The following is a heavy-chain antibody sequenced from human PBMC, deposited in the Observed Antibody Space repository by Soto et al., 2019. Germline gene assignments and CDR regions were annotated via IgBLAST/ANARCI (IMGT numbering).Heavy chain of an antibody. J-gene: IGHJ4*02. CDR3: AKSSPQTGMRGPDDY. D-gene: IGHD1-1*01. CDR2: ISGSGGST. CDR1: GFTFSSYA. V-gene: IGHV3-23*01. Sequence: EVQLLESGGGLVQPGGSLRLSCAASGFTFSSYAMSWVRQAPGKGLEWVSVISGSGGSTYYADSVKGRFTISRDNSKNSLYLQMNRLRGEDTAVYYCAKSSPQTGMRGPDDYWGQGTLVAVSS.